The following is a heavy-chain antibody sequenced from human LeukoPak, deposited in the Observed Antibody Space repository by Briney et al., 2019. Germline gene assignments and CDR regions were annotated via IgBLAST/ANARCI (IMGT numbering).Heavy chain of an antibody. CDR1: GFTFSDYY. CDR3: ARDPTDYGGYYFDY. V-gene: IGHV3-11*05. D-gene: IGHD4-23*01. J-gene: IGHJ4*02. Sequence: PGGSLRLSCAASGFTFSDYYMSWSRQAPGKGLEWLSYISPSTTHTSYADSVKGRFTISRDNAKNLLFLQMNSLRAEDTAVYYCARDPTDYGGYYFDYWGQGTLVTVSS. CDR2: ISPSTTHT.